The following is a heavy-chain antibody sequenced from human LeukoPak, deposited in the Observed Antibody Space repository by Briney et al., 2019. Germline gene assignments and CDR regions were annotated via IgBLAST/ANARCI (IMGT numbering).Heavy chain of an antibody. J-gene: IGHJ4*02. CDR1: GYTFTSYG. Sequence: GASVKVSCKASGYTFTSYGINWVRQATGQGLEWMGWMNPNSGNTGYAQKLQGRVTMTRNTSISTAYMELSSLRSEDTAVYYCARGLNYYGSGSYPNWGQGTLVTVSS. V-gene: IGHV1-8*01. D-gene: IGHD3-10*01. CDR2: MNPNSGNT. CDR3: ARGLNYYGSGSYPN.